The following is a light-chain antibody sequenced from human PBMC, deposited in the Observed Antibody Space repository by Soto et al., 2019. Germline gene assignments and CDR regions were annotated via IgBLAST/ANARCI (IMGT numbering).Light chain of an antibody. J-gene: IGKJ2*01. V-gene: IGKV3-20*01. CDR3: QQYSSSPHT. CDR1: QSVSNSF. CDR2: GVS. Sequence: SVLTQSPGTLSLSPGERATRSCRASQSVSNSFVAWYQQKHGQAPRLLIYGVSSRATGIPDRFSGSGSGTDFTLTISRLEPEDFVVYYCQQYSSSPHTFGQGTKLEVK.